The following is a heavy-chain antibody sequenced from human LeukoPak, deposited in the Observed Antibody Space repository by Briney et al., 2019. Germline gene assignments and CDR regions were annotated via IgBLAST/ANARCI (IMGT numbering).Heavy chain of an antibody. Sequence: SETLSLTCAVYGGSFSGYYRSWIRQPPGKGLEWIGEINHSGSTNYNPSLKSRVTISVDTSKNQFSLKLSSVTAADTAVYYCASYGSGSYYKDYWGQGTLVTVPS. J-gene: IGHJ4*02. CDR2: INHSGST. V-gene: IGHV4-34*01. D-gene: IGHD3-10*01. CDR3: ASYGSGSYYKDY. CDR1: GGSFSGYY.